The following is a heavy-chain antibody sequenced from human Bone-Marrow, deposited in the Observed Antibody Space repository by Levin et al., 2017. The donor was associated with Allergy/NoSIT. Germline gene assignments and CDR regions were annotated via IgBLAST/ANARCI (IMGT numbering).Heavy chain of an antibody. CDR1: GFIFSDYS. V-gene: IGHV3-11*01. CDR3: ARGIECSDNFYFYGMDV. D-gene: IGHD3-3*01. Sequence: GGSLRLSCAASGFIFSDYSMSWIRQAPGKGLEWVSFVSSSATTISYADSLKGRFTISRDNTKNLLYMQMNSLRADDTAVYFCARGIECSDNFYFYGMDVWGKGTTVTVSS. J-gene: IGHJ6*04. CDR2: VSSSATTI.